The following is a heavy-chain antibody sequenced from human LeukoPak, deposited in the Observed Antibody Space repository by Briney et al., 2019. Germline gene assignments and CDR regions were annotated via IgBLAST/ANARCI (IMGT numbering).Heavy chain of an antibody. Sequence: PGGSLRLSCAASGFTFSSYGMHWVRQAPGKGLEWVAFIRYDGSNKYYADSVKGRFTISRDNSKNTLYLQMNSLRAEDTAVYYCAKSRHMVRGLTPFDYWGQGTLVTVSS. CDR1: GFTFSSYG. D-gene: IGHD3-10*01. J-gene: IGHJ4*02. CDR2: IRYDGSNK. V-gene: IGHV3-30*02. CDR3: AKSRHMVRGLTPFDY.